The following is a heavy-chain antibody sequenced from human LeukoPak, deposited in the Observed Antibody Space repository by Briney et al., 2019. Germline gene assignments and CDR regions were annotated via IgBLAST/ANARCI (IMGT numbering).Heavy chain of an antibody. CDR3: AREPPGSGGFDF. D-gene: IGHD3-10*01. CDR2: ISPSGGSP. V-gene: IGHV1-46*01. CDR1: GHIFTSYY. Sequence: ASVKVSCKASGHIFTSYYIHWVRQAPGQGLEWMGIISPSGGSPSYAQKLQGRVTMTRDTSTSTVYMELSSLTSEDTAVYYCAREPPGSGGFDFWGQGTLVTVSS. J-gene: IGHJ4*02.